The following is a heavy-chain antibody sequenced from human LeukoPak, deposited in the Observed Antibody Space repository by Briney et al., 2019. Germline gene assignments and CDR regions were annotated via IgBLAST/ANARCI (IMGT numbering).Heavy chain of an antibody. CDR3: ARSMSTMIVVIPLDY. Sequence: ASVKVSCKASGYTFTSYAMHWVRQAPGQRLEWMGWINAGNGNTKYSQKFQGRVTITRDTSASTAYMELSSLRSEDTAVYYCARSMSTMIVVIPLDYWGQGTLVTVSS. J-gene: IGHJ4*02. CDR2: INAGNGNT. V-gene: IGHV1-3*01. CDR1: GYTFTSYA. D-gene: IGHD3-22*01.